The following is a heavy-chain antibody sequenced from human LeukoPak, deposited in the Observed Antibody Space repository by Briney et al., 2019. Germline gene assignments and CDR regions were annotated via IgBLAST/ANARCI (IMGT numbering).Heavy chain of an antibody. CDR3: AKDLGHYYGSGSDHDFGY. J-gene: IGHJ4*02. Sequence: GGSLRLSCAASGFTFSSYAMSWVRQAPGKGLEWVSAISGSGGSTYYADSVKGRFTTSRDNSKNTLYLQMNSLRAEDTAVYYCAKDLGHYYGSGSDHDFGYWGQGALVTVSS. V-gene: IGHV3-23*01. D-gene: IGHD3-10*01. CDR2: ISGSGGST. CDR1: GFTFSSYA.